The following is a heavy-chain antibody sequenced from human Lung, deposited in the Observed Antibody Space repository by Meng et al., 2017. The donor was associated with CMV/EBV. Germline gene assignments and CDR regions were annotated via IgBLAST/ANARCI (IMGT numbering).Heavy chain of an antibody. CDR3: AREGEEWCGGDCYLYYFDY. D-gene: IGHD2-21*01. CDR1: GFTFSDYY. J-gene: IGHJ4*02. V-gene: IGHV3-11*01. CDR2: ISSSGSTI. Sequence: GESLKISCAASGFTFSDYYMSWIRQAPGKGLEWVSYISSSGSTIYYADSVKGRFTISRDNAKNSLYLQMNSLRAEDTAVYYCAREGEEWCGGDCYLYYFDYWGQGTXVTVSS.